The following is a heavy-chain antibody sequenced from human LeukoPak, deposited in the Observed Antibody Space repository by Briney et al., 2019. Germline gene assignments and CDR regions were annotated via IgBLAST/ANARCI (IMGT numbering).Heavy chain of an antibody. CDR2: IYTFGNT. Sequence: SETLSLTCIVSAGSISSGSYYWSWIRQPGGKELEWIGRIYTFGNTKYNPSLKSRVTISVDTSKNQFSLKLSSVTAADTAVYYCARVGCSSTSCYLDYMDVWGKGTTVTVSS. D-gene: IGHD2-2*01. J-gene: IGHJ6*03. CDR3: ARVGCSSTSCYLDYMDV. V-gene: IGHV4-61*02. CDR1: AGSISSGSYY.